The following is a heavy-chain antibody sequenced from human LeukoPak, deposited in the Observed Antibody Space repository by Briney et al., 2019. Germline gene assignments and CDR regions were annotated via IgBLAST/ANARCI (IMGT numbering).Heavy chain of an antibody. CDR1: GFRFSSYG. J-gene: IGHJ5*02. V-gene: IGHV3-30*18. CDR3: AKDGSITAAGGFDP. CDR2: ISYDGSNK. D-gene: IGHD6-13*01. Sequence: GGSLRLSCAASGFRFSSYGMHWVRQAPGKGLEWVAVISYDGSNKYYADSVKGRFTISRDKSKNTLDLQMNSLRAEDTAVYYCAKDGSITAAGGFDPWGQGTLVTVSS.